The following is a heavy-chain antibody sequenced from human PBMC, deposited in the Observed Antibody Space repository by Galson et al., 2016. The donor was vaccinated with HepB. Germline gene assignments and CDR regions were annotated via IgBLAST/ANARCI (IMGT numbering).Heavy chain of an antibody. CDR2: ISAYNGNT. J-gene: IGHJ6*02. Sequence: SVKVSCKASGYISTNYGITWVRQAPGQGLEWMGCISAYNGNTHYAQKFQDRVTVTSDTSTSTAYLYVRSLGSDDTAVYFCARGGLGVTRTGEHYYYPMDVWGQGTTVTVSS. CDR1: GYISTNYG. CDR3: ARGGLGVTRTGEHYYYPMDV. D-gene: IGHD1/OR15-1a*01. V-gene: IGHV1-18*01.